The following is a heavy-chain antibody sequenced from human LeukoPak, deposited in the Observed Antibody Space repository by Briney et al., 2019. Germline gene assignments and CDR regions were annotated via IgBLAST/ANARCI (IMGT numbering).Heavy chain of an antibody. CDR2: ISYDGSNN. J-gene: IGHJ5*02. Sequence: GRSLRLSCAASGFTFSSYGMHWVRQAPGKGLEWVAVISYDGSNNYYADSVKGRFTISRDNSKNTLYLQMNSLRAEDTAVYYCAKAVTNWFDPWGQGTLVTVSS. CDR1: GFTFSSYG. CDR3: AKAVTNWFDP. V-gene: IGHV3-30*18.